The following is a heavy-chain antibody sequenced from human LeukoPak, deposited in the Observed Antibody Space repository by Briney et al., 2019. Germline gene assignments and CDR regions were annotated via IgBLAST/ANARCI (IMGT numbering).Heavy chain of an antibody. CDR1: GFTFSNAW. D-gene: IGHD5-18*01. CDR2: IKSKTDGGTT. CDR3: TTESDTAMVIDY. V-gene: IGHV3-15*01. Sequence: GGSLRLSCAASGFTFSNAWMSWVRQAPGKGLEGVGRIKSKTDGGTTDYAARVKGRFTIARDETKNTLYLQMNSLKTEDTAVYYCTTESDTAMVIDYWGQGTLVTVSS. J-gene: IGHJ4*02.